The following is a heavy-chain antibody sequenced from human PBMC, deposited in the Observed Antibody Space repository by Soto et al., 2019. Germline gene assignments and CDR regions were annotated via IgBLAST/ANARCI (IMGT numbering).Heavy chain of an antibody. CDR3: VRGEAGYYYYGMDV. V-gene: IGHV1-2*04. CDR1: GHTFTDYY. CDR2: INPNNGGT. J-gene: IGHJ6*02. Sequence: ASVKVSCKSSGHTFTDYYIHWVRQAPGQRLEWMGWINPNNGGTKFAQNFQGWVILTSGTSINTAYMEMTRLRSDDTAVYFCVRGEAGYYYYGMDVWGQGTTVTVSS.